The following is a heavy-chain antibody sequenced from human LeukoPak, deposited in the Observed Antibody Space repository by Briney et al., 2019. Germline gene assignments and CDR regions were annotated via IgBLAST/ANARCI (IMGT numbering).Heavy chain of an antibody. J-gene: IGHJ4*02. CDR1: GFTFSSYG. CDR3: AKGTVMTTVTTWG. CDR2: IRYDGSNN. V-gene: IGHV3-30*02. Sequence: PGGSLRLSCAASGFTFSSYGMHWVRQAPGKGLDGVAFIRYDGSNNYYADSVKGRFAISRDNAKETLYLQMNSLRAEDTAVYYCAKGTVMTTVTTWGWGQGTLVTVSS. D-gene: IGHD4-17*01.